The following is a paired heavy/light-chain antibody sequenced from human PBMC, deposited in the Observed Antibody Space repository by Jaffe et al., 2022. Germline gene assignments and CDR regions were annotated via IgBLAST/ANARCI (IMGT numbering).Heavy chain of an antibody. CDR3: ARDLTFHDIL. CDR2: ISSSSTTT. V-gene: IGHV3-48*01. CDR1: GFTFRSYS. J-gene: IGHJ4*02. D-gene: IGHD2-15*01. Sequence: EEQLVESGGALVQPGGSLRLSCVVSGFTFRSYSMNWVRQAPGKGLEWLSYISSSSTTTYYADSVRGRFTISRDNAKNSLFLQMNSLRAEDTAVYYCARDLTFHDILWGQGTLVTVSS.
Light chain of an antibody. Sequence: AIRMTQSPSSLSASIGDRVTITCRASQDISTYLAWYQQKPGEAPKLLIYGASALQGGVPSRFSGSGSGTDFTLTISNVQSGDFAIYHCQQYYSYPPFTFGQGTRLEIK. V-gene: IGKV1-8*01. CDR3: QQYYSYPPFT. CDR1: QDISTY. J-gene: IGKJ5*01. CDR2: GAS.